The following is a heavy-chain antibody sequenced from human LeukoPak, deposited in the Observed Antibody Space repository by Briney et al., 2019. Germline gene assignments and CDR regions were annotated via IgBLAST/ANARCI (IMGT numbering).Heavy chain of an antibody. CDR2: IGTAGDT. Sequence: GGSLRLSCAASGFTFSSYDMHWVRQATGKGLEWVSAIGTAGDTYYPGSVKGRFTISRENAKNSLYLQMNSLRAGDTAVYYCARGGSDYGDHPSDFDYWGQGTLVTVSS. D-gene: IGHD4-17*01. J-gene: IGHJ4*02. CDR3: ARGGSDYGDHPSDFDY. V-gene: IGHV3-13*01. CDR1: GFTFSSYD.